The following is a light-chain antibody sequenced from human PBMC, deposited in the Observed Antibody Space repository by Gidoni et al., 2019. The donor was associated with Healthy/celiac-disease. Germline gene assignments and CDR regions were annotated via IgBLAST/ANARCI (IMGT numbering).Light chain of an antibody. CDR2: GAS. J-gene: IGKJ4*01. CDR3: QQYGSSPV. Sequence: DIVLTQSPGTLSLSPGERATLSCRASQSVSSSYLAWYQQKPGQAPRLLSYGASSRATGIPDRFSGSGSGTDFTLTISRLEPEDFAVYYCQQYGSSPVFGGGTKVEIK. V-gene: IGKV3-20*01. CDR1: QSVSSSY.